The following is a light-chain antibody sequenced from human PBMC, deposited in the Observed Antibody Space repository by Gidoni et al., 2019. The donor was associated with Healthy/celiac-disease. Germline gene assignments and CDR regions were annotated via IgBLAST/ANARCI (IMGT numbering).Light chain of an antibody. V-gene: IGKV1-39*01. Sequence: DIQITQSTSSLSASVGDRVTLTCRASQSISSYLNWYQQKPGKAPKLLSYAASSLQSGVPSRFSGSGSGTDFTLTISSLQPEDFATYYCQQSYSTPWTFGQXNKVESK. CDR1: QSISSY. J-gene: IGKJ1*01. CDR3: QQSYSTPWT. CDR2: AAS.